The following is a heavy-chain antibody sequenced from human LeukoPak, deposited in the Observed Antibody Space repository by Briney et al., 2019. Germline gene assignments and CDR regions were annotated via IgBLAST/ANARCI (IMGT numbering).Heavy chain of an antibody. V-gene: IGHV3-11*01. CDR1: GFTFSDYY. Sequence: GGSLRLSCAASGFTFSDYYMSWIRQAPGKGLEWVSYISSSGSTIYYADSVKGRFTISRDNAKNSLYLQMNSLGAEDTAVYYCARVKYRDFWSGNMAYYFDYWGQGTLVTVSS. D-gene: IGHD3-3*01. CDR2: ISSSGSTI. J-gene: IGHJ4*02. CDR3: ARVKYRDFWSGNMAYYFDY.